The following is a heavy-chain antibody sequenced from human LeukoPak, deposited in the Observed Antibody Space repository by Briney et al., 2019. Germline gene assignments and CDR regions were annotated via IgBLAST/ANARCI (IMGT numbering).Heavy chain of an antibody. D-gene: IGHD3-10*01. CDR1: GFTFSDYY. J-gene: IGHJ6*04. CDR2: ISSSGSTI. CDR3: ARGRSGSYYKDVHV. V-gene: IGHV3-11*04. Sequence: GGSLRLSCAASGFTFSDYYMSWIRQAPGKGLEWVSYISSSGSTIYYADSVKGRFTISRDNAKNSLFLQMNSLRAEDTAVYYCARGRSGSYYKDVHVWGKGTTVTVSS.